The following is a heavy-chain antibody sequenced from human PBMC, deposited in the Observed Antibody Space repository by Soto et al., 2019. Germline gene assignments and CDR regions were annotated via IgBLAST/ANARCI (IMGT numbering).Heavy chain of an antibody. CDR3: SRHCLPTGGSWYGGVSWFGP. Sequence: SDTTSIARSACGAAINGWGYFWGWARQPPGRGLEWIGSIYYTGSTSLSPSLRSRVTMSVDTSNNQFSMKLRSLTAADTAVYFCSRHCLPTGGSWYGGVSWFGPRGQAILVTVSS. CDR1: GAAINGWGYF. V-gene: IGHV4-39*01. D-gene: IGHD6-13*01. J-gene: IGHJ5*02. CDR2: IYYTGST.